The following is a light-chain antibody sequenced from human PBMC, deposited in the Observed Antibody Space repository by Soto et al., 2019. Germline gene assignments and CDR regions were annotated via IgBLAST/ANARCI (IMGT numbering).Light chain of an antibody. CDR2: LNGDGSH. J-gene: IGLJ3*02. Sequence: QLVLTQSPSASASLGASVKLTWTLTSGHSSYAIAWHQQQPEKGPRFLMKLNGDGSHTKGDGIPDRFSGSSSGTERYLTISSLQSEDEADYYCQTWVTGMWVFGGGTKLTVL. V-gene: IGLV4-69*02. CDR3: QTWVTGMWV. CDR1: SGHSSYA.